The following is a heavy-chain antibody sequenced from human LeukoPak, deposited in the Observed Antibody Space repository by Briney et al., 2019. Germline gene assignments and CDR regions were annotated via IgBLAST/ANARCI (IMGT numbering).Heavy chain of an antibody. CDR2: INHSGST. D-gene: IGHD2-15*01. CDR1: GGSFSGYY. J-gene: IGHJ4*02. V-gene: IGHV4-34*01. Sequence: SETLSLTCAVYGGSFSGYYWSWIRQPPGKGLGWIGEINHSGSTNYNPSLKSRVTISVDTSKNQFSLKLSSVTAADTAVYYCARQHRGYCSGGSCYSWVYWGQGILVTVSS. CDR3: ARQHRGYCSGGSCYSWVY.